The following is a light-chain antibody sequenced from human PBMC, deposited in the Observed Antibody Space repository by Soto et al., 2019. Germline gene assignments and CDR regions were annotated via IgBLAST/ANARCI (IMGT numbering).Light chain of an antibody. CDR3: HPYGCSPPT. V-gene: IGKV3-20*01. Sequence: EIVLTQSPGTLSLSPGERATLSCRASQSVSSSYLAWYQQKPGQAPRLLIYGASSRATGIPDRFSGSGSGTDFTLTISRLEPEDFVEYSCHPYGCSPPTFGQ. CDR1: QSVSSSY. J-gene: IGKJ1*01. CDR2: GAS.